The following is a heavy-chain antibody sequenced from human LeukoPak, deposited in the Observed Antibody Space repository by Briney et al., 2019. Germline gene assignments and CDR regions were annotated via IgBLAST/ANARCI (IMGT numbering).Heavy chain of an antibody. V-gene: IGHV1-2*02. CDR3: ARSIPAAMLIDY. CDR2: INPNSGGT. CDR1: GYTFTGYY. D-gene: IGHD2-2*01. J-gene: IGHJ4*02. Sequence: ASVNVSCKASGYTFTGYYMHWVRQAPGQGLEWMGWINPNSGGTNYAQKFQGRVTMTRDTSISTAYMELSRLRSDDTAVYYCARSIPAAMLIDYWGQGTLVTVSS.